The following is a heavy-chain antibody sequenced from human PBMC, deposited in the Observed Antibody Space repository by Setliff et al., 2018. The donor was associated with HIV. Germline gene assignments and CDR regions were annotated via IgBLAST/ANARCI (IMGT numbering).Heavy chain of an antibody. CDR1: GDSISSDFY. V-gene: IGHV4-38-2*02. J-gene: IGHJ6*02. CDR2: IYHSGNT. D-gene: IGHD3-3*01. CDR3: ARAKVDVFKFLEAGYYYMDV. Sequence: SETLSLTCTVSGDSISSDFYWGWIRQPPGKGLEWIGSIYHSGNTYYMPSLQSRVTISVDMSKNQFSLNLNSVTAADTAVYYCARAKVDVFKFLEAGYYYMDVWGQGTTVTVSS.